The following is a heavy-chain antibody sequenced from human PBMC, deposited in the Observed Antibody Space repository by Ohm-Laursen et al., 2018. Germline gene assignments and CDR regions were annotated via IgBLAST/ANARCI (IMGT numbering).Heavy chain of an antibody. CDR1: GFTFSSYA. CDR2: ISRSGGYT. Sequence: SLRLSCAASGFTFSSYAMTWVRQVPGKGLEWVSGISRSGGYTYYADSVKGRFTISRDNSKNTLYLQMNSLRAEDTAVYYCARDDYGDYPGWGQGTLVTVSS. V-gene: IGHV3-23*01. J-gene: IGHJ4*02. CDR3: ARDDYGDYPG. D-gene: IGHD4-17*01.